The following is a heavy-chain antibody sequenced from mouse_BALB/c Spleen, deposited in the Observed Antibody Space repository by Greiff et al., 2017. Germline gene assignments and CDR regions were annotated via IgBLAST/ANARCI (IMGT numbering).Heavy chain of an antibody. Sequence: EVKLVESGGGLVKPGGSLKLSCAASGFTFSSYAMSWVRQTPEKRLEWVATISSGGSYTYYPDSVKGRFTISRDNAKNTLYLQMSSLRSEDTAMYYCARDYGSSLAYWGQGTLVTVSA. CDR1: GFTFSSYA. D-gene: IGHD1-1*01. CDR3: ARDYGSSLAY. CDR2: ISSGGSYT. V-gene: IGHV5-9-3*01. J-gene: IGHJ3*01.